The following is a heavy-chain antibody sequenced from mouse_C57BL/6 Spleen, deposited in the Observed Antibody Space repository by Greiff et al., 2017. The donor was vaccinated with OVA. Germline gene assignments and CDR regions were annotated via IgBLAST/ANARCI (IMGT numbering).Heavy chain of an antibody. CDR3: ASLPYYDYGQYYFDY. Sequence: QVQLQQSGAELMKPGASVKLSCKATGYTFTGYWIEWVKQRPGHGLEWIGEILPGSGSTNYNEKFKGKATFTADTSSNTAYMQLSSLTTEDSAIYYCASLPYYDYGQYYFDYWGQGTTLTVSS. CDR2: ILPGSGST. J-gene: IGHJ2*01. CDR1: GYTFTGYW. D-gene: IGHD2-4*01. V-gene: IGHV1-9*01.